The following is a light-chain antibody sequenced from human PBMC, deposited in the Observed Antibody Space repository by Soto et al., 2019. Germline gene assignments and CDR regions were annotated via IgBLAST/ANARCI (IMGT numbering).Light chain of an antibody. CDR2: GAS. CDR3: QQYGSSPPYT. J-gene: IGKJ2*01. Sequence: EIVLTQSPGTLSLSPGERATLSSRASHSVSSRYLAWYQQKPGQAPRLLIYGASSRATGIPDRFSGSGSGTDFTLTISRLEPEDFAVYYCQQYGSSPPYTFGQGTKLEIK. V-gene: IGKV3-20*01. CDR1: HSVSSRY.